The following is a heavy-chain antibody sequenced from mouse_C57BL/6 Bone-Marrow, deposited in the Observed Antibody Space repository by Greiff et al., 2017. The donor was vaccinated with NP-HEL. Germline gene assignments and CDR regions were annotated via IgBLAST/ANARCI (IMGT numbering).Heavy chain of an antibody. Sequence: EVQLQQSGPELVKPGASVKISCKASGYTFTDYYMNWVKQSHGKSLEWIGDINPNNGGTSYNQKFKGKATLTVDKSSSTAYMELRSLTSEDSAVYYCASGRYSNYWGQGTTLTVSS. CDR3: ASGRYSNY. D-gene: IGHD2-5*01. CDR2: INPNNGGT. CDR1: GYTFTDYY. J-gene: IGHJ2*01. V-gene: IGHV1-26*01.